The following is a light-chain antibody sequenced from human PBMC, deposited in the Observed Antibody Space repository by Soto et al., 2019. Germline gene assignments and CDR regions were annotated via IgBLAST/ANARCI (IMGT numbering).Light chain of an antibody. CDR3: LQHNSYPNT. CDR1: QGIRNE. Sequence: DIQMTQSPSSLSASVGDRVTITCRASQGIRNELGWYQQKPGKAPKRLIYDASSLQNGVQSRFSGSGSGTEFTLTISSLQPEDFATYYCLQHNSYPNTFGQGTRLEIK. V-gene: IGKV1-17*01. CDR2: DAS. J-gene: IGKJ5*01.